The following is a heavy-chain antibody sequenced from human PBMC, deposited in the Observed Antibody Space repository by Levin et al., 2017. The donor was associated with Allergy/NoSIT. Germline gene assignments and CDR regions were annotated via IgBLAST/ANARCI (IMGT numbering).Heavy chain of an antibody. CDR3: ARDDQDYYDSSGYYPSAY. CDR2: ISAYNGNT. D-gene: IGHD3-22*01. J-gene: IGHJ4*02. CDR1: GYTFTSYG. V-gene: IGHV1-18*01. Sequence: ASVKVSCKASGYTFTSYGISWVRQAPGQGLEWMGWISAYNGNTNYAQKLQGRVTMTTDTSTSTAYIELRSLRSDDTAVYYCARDDQDYYDSSGYYPSAYWGQGTLVTVSS.